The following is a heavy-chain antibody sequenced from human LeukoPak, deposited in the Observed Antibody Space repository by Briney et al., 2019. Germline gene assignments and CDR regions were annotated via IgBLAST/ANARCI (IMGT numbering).Heavy chain of an antibody. CDR3: ARVKTGNLDY. J-gene: IGHJ4*02. V-gene: IGHV3-21*01. D-gene: IGHD1-1*01. CDR1: GFTFSSYS. CDR2: ISSSSSYI. Sequence: GGSLRLSCAASGFTFSSYSMNWVRQAPGKGLEWVSSISSSSSYIYYADSVKGRFTISGDNAKNPLYLQMNSLRAEDTAVYYCARVKTGNLDYWGQGTLVTVSS.